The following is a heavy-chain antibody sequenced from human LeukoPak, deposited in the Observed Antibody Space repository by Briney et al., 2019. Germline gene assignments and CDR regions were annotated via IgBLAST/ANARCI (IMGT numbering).Heavy chain of an antibody. CDR2: IYAGGDTT. V-gene: IGHV3-53*05. Sequence: GGSLRVSCTASGLDVSDNYMAWVRQSPGRGLDWISVIYAGGDTTYYAGSVQGRFTISRDISKNTIYIQMNNLSPDDTAIYYCTRDSRKAVAATYDYWGQGTLVTVSS. J-gene: IGHJ4*02. CDR1: GLDVSDNY. CDR3: TRDSRKAVAATYDY. D-gene: IGHD6-19*01.